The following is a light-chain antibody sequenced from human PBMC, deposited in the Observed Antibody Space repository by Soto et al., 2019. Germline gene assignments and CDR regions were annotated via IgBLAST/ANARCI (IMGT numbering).Light chain of an antibody. CDR2: AAS. V-gene: IGKV1-39*01. CDR1: QNINNY. J-gene: IGKJ1*01. CDR3: QQSYVTWT. Sequence: DIQMTQSPSSLSASVGDRVTITCRASQNINNYLSWYQQRPGKAPKLLIYAASSLQSGVPSRFSGSGSGTDFSLTISSLQPEDFATYYCQQSYVTWTFGQGTKVDIK.